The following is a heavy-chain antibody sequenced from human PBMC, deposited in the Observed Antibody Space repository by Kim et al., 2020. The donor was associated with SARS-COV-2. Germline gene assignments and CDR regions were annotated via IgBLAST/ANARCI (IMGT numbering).Heavy chain of an antibody. J-gene: IGHJ6*02. V-gene: IGHV3-43*02. CDR1: GFTFYDYA. D-gene: IGHD3-10*01. CDR3: AKVGYGSGSYYNPLYYYYYYGMDV. CDR2: ISGDGGST. Sequence: GGSLRLSCAASGFTFYDYAMHWVRQAPGKGLEWVSLISGDGGSTYYADSVKGRFTISRDNSKNSLYLQMNSLRTEDTALYYCAKVGYGSGSYYNPLYYYYYYGMDVWGQGTTVTVSS.